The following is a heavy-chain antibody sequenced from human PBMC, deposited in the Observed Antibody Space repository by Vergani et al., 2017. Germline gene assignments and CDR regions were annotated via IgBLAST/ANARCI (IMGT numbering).Heavy chain of an antibody. D-gene: IGHD4-17*01. Sequence: QVQLVESGGGVVQPGRSLRLSCAASGFTFSSYGMHWVRQAPGKGLEWVAGISYDGSNKYYADSVKGRFTISRDNSKNTLYLQMNSLRAEDTAVYYCAKDAGDYGDYPHYFDYWGQGTLVTVSS. CDR3: AKDAGDYGDYPHYFDY. V-gene: IGHV3-30*18. CDR2: ISYDGSNK. CDR1: GFTFSSYG. J-gene: IGHJ4*02.